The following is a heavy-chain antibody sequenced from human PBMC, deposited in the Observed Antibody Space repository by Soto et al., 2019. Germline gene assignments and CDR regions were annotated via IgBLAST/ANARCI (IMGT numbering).Heavy chain of an antibody. J-gene: IGHJ5*02. V-gene: IGHV1-8*01. CDR3: ARRYEYCSSTSCYTAWFDP. CDR1: GYTFTSYD. CDR2: MNPNSGNT. Sequence: ASVKVSCKASGYTFTSYDINWVRQATGQGLGWMGWMNPNSGNTGYAQKFQGRVTMTRNTSISTAYMELSSLRSEDTAVYYCARRYEYCSSTSCYTAWFDPWGQGTLVTVSS. D-gene: IGHD2-2*02.